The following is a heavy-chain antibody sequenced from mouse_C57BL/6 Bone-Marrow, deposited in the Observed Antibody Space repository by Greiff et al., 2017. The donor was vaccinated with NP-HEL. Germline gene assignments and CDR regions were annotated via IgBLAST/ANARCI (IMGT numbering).Heavy chain of an antibody. CDR3: VREDYDGRCDV. Sequence: EVQLVESGGGLVQPKGSLKLSCAASGFTFNTYAMHWVRQAPGQGLEWVARIRSKSSNYATYYDVSVKDRFTMSRDDSQSMLYLQMNNLKTEYTAMYYCVREDYDGRCDVWGTGTTVTVSS. D-gene: IGHD2-4*01. V-gene: IGHV10-3*01. J-gene: IGHJ1*03. CDR2: IRSKSSNYAT. CDR1: GFTFNTYA.